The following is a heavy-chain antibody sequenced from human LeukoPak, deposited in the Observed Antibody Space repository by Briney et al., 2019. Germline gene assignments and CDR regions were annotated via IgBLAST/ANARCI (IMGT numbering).Heavy chain of an antibody. CDR1: GYTFTSYD. D-gene: IGHD1-26*01. CDR3: ASTWEPELPHDAFDI. J-gene: IGHJ3*02. V-gene: IGHV1-8*03. CDR2: MNPNSGNT. Sequence: GASVKVSCKASGYTFTSYDINWVRQATGQGLEWMGWMNPNSGNTGYAQKFQGRVTITRNTSISTAYMELSSLRSEDTAVYYCASTWEPELPHDAFDIWGQGTMVTLSS.